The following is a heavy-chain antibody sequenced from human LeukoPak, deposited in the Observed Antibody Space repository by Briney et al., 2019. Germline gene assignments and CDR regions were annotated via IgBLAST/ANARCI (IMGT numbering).Heavy chain of an antibody. J-gene: IGHJ4*02. V-gene: IGHV3-7*01. Sequence: GGSLRLSCVASGFSISSHWMSWVRQAPWKGLEWVASLKEDVSARNLVDSVKGRFTISTDNAKNSLNLQMNSLRVEDTAVYYCARGPPYGSRSDFLDYWGLGTLVTVSS. D-gene: IGHD3-10*01. CDR3: ARGPPYGSRSDFLDY. CDR2: LKEDVSAR. CDR1: GFSISSHW.